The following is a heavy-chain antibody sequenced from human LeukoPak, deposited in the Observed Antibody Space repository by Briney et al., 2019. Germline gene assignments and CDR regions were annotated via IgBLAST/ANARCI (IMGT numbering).Heavy chain of an antibody. V-gene: IGHV3-23*01. J-gene: IGHJ6*02. CDR2: ISGSGGST. CDR3: ARTHGMDV. Sequence: GGSLRLSCAASGFTFTAYGMTWVRLAPAKGLEWVSSISGSGGSTKYADSVRGRFTISRDNSNNTLYLQMNSLRAEDTAVYYCARTHGMDVWGQGTTVTVSS. D-gene: IGHD1-14*01. CDR1: GFTFTAYG.